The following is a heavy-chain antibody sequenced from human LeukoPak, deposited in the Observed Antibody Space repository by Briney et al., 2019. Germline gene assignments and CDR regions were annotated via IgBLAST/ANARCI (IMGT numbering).Heavy chain of an antibody. Sequence: SETLSLTCAVSGGSIGGSISRYYWSWIRQPPGKGLEWIGQISYSGSTNYNPSLKSRVTISVDTSKNQFSLKLTSVTAADTAVYYCARASGWLDPWGQGTLVTVSS. CDR1: GGSIGGSISRYY. CDR2: ISYSGST. CDR3: ARASGWLDP. J-gene: IGHJ5*02. D-gene: IGHD1-26*01. V-gene: IGHV4-59*08.